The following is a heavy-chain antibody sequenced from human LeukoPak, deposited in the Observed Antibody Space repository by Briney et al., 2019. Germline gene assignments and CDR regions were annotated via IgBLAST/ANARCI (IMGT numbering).Heavy chain of an antibody. CDR2: IRYDGSNK. D-gene: IGHD5-12*01. J-gene: IGHJ4*02. Sequence: GGSLRLSCAASGFTFSSYGMHWVRQAPGKGLEWVAFIRYDGSNKYYADSVKGRFTISRDNSKNTLYLQMNSLRAEDTAVNYCAKDGDSGYDWDFDYWGQGTLVTVSS. CDR1: GFTFSSYG. CDR3: AKDGDSGYDWDFDY. V-gene: IGHV3-30*02.